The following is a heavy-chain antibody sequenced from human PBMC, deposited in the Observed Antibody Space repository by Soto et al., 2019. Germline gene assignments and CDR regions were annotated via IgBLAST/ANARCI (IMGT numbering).Heavy chain of an antibody. V-gene: IGHV3-48*03. J-gene: IGHJ6*02. CDR2: ISSSGSTI. CDR1: GFTFSSYE. D-gene: IGHD6-6*01. Sequence: GGSLRLSCAASGFTFSSYEMNWVRQAPGKGLEWVSYISSSGSTIYYADSVKGRFTISRDNAKNSLYLQMNSLRAEGTAVYYCAAYSSSYGMDVWGQGTTVTVSS. CDR3: AAYSSSYGMDV.